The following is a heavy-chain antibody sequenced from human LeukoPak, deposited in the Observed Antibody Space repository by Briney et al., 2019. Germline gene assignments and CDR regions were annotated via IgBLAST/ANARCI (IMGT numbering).Heavy chain of an antibody. Sequence: GASVKVSCKASGYTFTAYGISWVRQAPGQGLEWMGWISTYNGNTKYAQKLQGRVTTTADTSTSTVYMELRSLRSDDSAVYYCARVVTNWFDPWGQGTLVTVSS. J-gene: IGHJ5*02. CDR2: ISTYNGNT. V-gene: IGHV1-18*04. CDR1: GYTFTAYG. CDR3: ARVVTNWFDP.